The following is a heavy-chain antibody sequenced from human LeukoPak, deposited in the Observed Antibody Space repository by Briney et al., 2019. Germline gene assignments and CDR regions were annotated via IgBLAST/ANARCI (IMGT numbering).Heavy chain of an antibody. CDR3: ARGRRWAAAEIVY. CDR2: IYYSGST. V-gene: IGHV4-61*05. CDR1: GVSISTSRYY. J-gene: IGHJ4*02. D-gene: IGHD6-13*01. Sequence: SETLSLTCTVSGVSISTSRYYWSWIRQPPGKGLEWIGYIYYSGSTNYNPSLKSRVTISVDTSKNQFSLKLISVTAADTAVYYCARGRRWAAAEIVYWGQGTLVTVSS.